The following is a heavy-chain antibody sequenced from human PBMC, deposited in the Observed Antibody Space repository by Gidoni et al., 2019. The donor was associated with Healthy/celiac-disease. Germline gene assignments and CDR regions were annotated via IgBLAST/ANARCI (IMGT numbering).Heavy chain of an antibody. CDR1: GGSISSSSYY. CDR3: ASDVPLLRYFDWLGYFDL. CDR2: ISYSGST. Sequence: QLQLQESGPGLVKPSETLSLTCTVSGGSISSSSYYWGWIRQPPGKGLEWIGSISYSGSTYYNPSLTSRVTISVDTSKNHFSLKLSSVTSADTAVYYCASDVPLLRYFDWLGYFDLWGRGTLVTVSS. V-gene: IGHV4-39*07. D-gene: IGHD3-9*01. J-gene: IGHJ2*01.